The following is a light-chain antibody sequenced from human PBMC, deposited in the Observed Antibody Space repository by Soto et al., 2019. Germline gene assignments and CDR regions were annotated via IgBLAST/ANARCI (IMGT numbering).Light chain of an antibody. Sequence: EIVLTQSPATLSLSPGERATLSCRASQSVKTFLVWYQQRPGQAPRLVIHDASHRAAGIPARFSGSGFGTDFTLTISSLEPEDAAVYYCQQRSNWPPITFGQGTRLEIK. CDR3: QQRSNWPPIT. CDR2: DAS. CDR1: QSVKTF. V-gene: IGKV3-11*01. J-gene: IGKJ5*01.